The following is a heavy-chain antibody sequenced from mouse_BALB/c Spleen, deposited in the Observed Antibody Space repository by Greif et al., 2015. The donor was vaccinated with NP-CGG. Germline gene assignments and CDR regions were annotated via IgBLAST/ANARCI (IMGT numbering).Heavy chain of an antibody. D-gene: IGHD1-2*01. V-gene: IGHV1S81*02. J-gene: IGHJ2*01. Sequence: LQESGAELVKPGASVKLSCKASGYTFISYYMYWVKQRPGQGLEWIGEINPSNGGANLNEKFKSKATLTVDKSSSTAYMQLSSLTSEDSAVYFCTRGRRRDFDFWGQGTTLTVSP. CDR2: INPSNGGA. CDR3: TRGRRRDFDF. CDR1: GYTFISYY.